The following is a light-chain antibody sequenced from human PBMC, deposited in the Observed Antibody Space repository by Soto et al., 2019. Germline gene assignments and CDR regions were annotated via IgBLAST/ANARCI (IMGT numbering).Light chain of an antibody. J-gene: IGKJ5*01. Sequence: EVVLTQSPVTLSLSPGERATLSCRASQSFRGLLAWYQQKPGQAPGLLIYDAYNRATGIPPRFSGSGSGTDFTLTISSLEPEDSAVYYCQQRHMWPITFGQGTRLESK. CDR1: QSFRGL. CDR2: DAY. CDR3: QQRHMWPIT. V-gene: IGKV3-11*01.